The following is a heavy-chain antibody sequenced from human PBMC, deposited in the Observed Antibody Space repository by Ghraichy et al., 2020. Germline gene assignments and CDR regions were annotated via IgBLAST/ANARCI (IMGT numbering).Heavy chain of an antibody. D-gene: IGHD3-10*01. V-gene: IGHV3-21*01. Sequence: GGSLRLSCAASGFTFSSYSMNWVRQAPGKGLEWVSSISSSSSYIYYADSVKGRFTISRDNAKNSLYLQMNSLRAEDTAVYYCARDGQGTMLGYYYYGMDVWGQGTTVTVSS. CDR1: GFTFSSYS. J-gene: IGHJ6*02. CDR3: ARDGQGTMLGYYYYGMDV. CDR2: ISSSSSYI.